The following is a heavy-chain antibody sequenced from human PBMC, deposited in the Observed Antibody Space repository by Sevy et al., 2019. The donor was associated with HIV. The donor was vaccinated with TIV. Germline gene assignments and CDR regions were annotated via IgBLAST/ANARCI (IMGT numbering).Heavy chain of an antibody. Sequence: GGSLRLSCAASGFTFSSYWMHWVRQAPGKGLVWVSRVNSDGSSTSYADSVKGRFTISRDNAKNTLYLQMNSLRAEDTAVYYCARGDADGTFDYWGQGTLVTVSS. J-gene: IGHJ4*02. V-gene: IGHV3-74*01. CDR1: GFTFSSYW. D-gene: IGHD6-13*01. CDR3: ARGDADGTFDY. CDR2: VNSDGSST.